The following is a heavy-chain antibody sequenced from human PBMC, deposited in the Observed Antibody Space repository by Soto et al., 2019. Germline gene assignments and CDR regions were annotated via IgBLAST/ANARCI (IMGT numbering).Heavy chain of an antibody. CDR1: GGSISSSSYY. CDR3: ASLSVVLSPSDQEVDY. CDR2: IYYSGST. Sequence: SETLSLPCTVSGGSISSSSYYWGWLRQPQGKGLEWIGSIYYSGSTYYNPSLKSRVTISVDTSKNQFPLKLSSVTAADTAVYCCASLSVVLSPSDQEVDYWGQGTLVTVSS. J-gene: IGHJ4*02. V-gene: IGHV4-39*06. D-gene: IGHD3-16*02.